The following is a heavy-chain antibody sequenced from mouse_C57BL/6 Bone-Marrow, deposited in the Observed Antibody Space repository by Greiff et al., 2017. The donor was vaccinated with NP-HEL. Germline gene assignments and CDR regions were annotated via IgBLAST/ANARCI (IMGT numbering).Heavy chain of an antibody. V-gene: IGHV1-69*01. CDR3: AREDDYPSYWYFDV. J-gene: IGHJ1*03. CDR1: GYTFTSYW. D-gene: IGHD2-4*01. Sequence: QVQLQHPGAELVMPGASVKLSCKASGYTFTSYWMHWVKQRPGQGLEWIGEIDPSDSYTNYNQKFKGKSTLTVDKSSSTAYMQLSSLTSEDSAVYYCAREDDYPSYWYFDVWGTGTTVTVSS. CDR2: IDPSDSYT.